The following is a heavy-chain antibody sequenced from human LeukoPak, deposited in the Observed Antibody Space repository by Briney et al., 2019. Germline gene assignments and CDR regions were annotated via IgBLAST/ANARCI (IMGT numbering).Heavy chain of an antibody. V-gene: IGHV3-43*02. CDR2: ISGDGGST. Sequence: GGSLRLSCAASTFTFDDYDMLWVRQAPGKGLDSVTLISGDGGSTYYADSVKGRFTISRDNSKNSLYLQMNSLRTEDTALYYCAKDIAGQGVEAFDIWGQGTMVTVSS. CDR3: AKDIAGQGVEAFDI. J-gene: IGHJ3*02. D-gene: IGHD3-16*01. CDR1: TFTFDDYD.